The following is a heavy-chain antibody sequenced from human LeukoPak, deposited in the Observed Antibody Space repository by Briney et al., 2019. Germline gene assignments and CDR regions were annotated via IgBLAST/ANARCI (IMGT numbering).Heavy chain of an antibody. D-gene: IGHD3-22*01. CDR2: IYTSGST. CDR1: GGSISSGSYY. V-gene: IGHV4-61*02. Sequence: SETLSLTCTVSGGSISSGSYYWSWIRQPAGKGLEWIGRIYTSGSTNYNPSLKSRVTISVDTSKNQFSLKLSSVTAADTAVYYCASVRYYYDSSGYSPFDYWGQGTLVTVSS. J-gene: IGHJ4*02. CDR3: ASVRYYYDSSGYSPFDY.